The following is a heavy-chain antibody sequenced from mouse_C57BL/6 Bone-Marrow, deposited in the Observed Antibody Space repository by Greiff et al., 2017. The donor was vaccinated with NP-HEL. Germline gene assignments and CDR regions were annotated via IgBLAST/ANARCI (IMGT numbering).Heavy chain of an antibody. V-gene: IGHV5-4*01. Sequence: DVQLQESGGGLVKPGGSLKLSCAASGFTFSSYAMSWVRQTPEKRLEWVATISDGGSYTYYPDNVKGRFTFSRDNAKNNLYLQMSQLKSEDTAMYYCARDNLDGYDGFAYWGKATLVTVAA. J-gene: IGHJ3*01. D-gene: IGHD2-2*01. CDR3: ARDNLDGYDGFAY. CDR1: GFTFSSYA. CDR2: ISDGGSYT.